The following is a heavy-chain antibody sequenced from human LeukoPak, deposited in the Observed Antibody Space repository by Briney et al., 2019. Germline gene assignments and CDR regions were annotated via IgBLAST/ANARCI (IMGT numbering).Heavy chain of an antibody. CDR3: ARDLDDSSGFPPLQH. CDR1: GYSISSGYY. D-gene: IGHD3-22*01. V-gene: IGHV4-38-2*02. Sequence: SETLSLTCTVSGYSISSGYYWGWIRQPPGKGLEWIGSIYHSGSTYYNPSLKSRVTISVDTSKNQFSLKLSSVTAADTAVYYCARDLDDSSGFPPLQHWGQGTLVTVSS. J-gene: IGHJ1*01. CDR2: IYHSGST.